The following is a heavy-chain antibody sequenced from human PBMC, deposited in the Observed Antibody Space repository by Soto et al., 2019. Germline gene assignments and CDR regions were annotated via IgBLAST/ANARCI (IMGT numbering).Heavy chain of an antibody. D-gene: IGHD4-4*01. Sequence: QVQLQESGPGLVKPSETLSLTCTVSGGSISNYYWIWIRQPPGKGLEWIGFIYYTGSTYYNPSLNSRVTISVDTSKNQFSLKLSSVTAADTAVYYCARVSNDYSGNGAFDFWGQGTLVTVSS. V-gene: IGHV4-59*01. J-gene: IGHJ4*02. CDR2: IYYTGST. CDR3: ARVSNDYSGNGAFDF. CDR1: GGSISNYY.